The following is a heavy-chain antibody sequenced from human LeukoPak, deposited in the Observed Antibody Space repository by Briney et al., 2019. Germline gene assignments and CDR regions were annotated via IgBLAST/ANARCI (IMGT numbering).Heavy chain of an antibody. Sequence: PGGSLRLSCAASGFTFSSYSMNWVRQAPGKGLEWVSYISSSSSTIYYADSVKGRFTISRDNAKNSLYLQMNSLRAEDTAVYYCAREDIVVVPAAIQYYYYYGMDVWGQGTTVTVSS. CDR2: ISSSSSTI. V-gene: IGHV3-48*04. CDR3: AREDIVVVPAAIQYYYYYGMDV. D-gene: IGHD2-2*01. J-gene: IGHJ6*02. CDR1: GFTFSSYS.